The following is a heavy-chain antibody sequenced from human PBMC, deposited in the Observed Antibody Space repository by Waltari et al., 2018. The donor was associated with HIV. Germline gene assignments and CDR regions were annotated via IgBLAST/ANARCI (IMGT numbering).Heavy chain of an antibody. CDR1: GYRVTTYV. V-gene: IGHV5-51*01. Sequence: VQLVQSGTEVKKPGESLTIPRKASGYRVTTYVLARVRQRPGKGMEWMGIVYPGDSETRYSPSFEGQVTISVDKSIATAYLQWSSLKASDSAVYYCARPGLAYCGGDCYYHFWGQGTLVSVSS. D-gene: IGHD2-21*02. CDR2: VYPGDSET. J-gene: IGHJ4*02. CDR3: ARPGLAYCGGDCYYHF.